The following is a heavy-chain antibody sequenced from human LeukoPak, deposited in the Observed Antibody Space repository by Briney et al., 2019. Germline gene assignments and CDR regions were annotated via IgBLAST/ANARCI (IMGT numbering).Heavy chain of an antibody. J-gene: IGHJ4*02. CDR3: VRRADFWALPEHTYSCDY. V-gene: IGHV4-59*07. CDR1: VGSIYSYY. Sequence: SDTLSLTCSVSVGSIYSYYWSWIRHPPGKGLEWLRYLYYRGGPTYNPSLKSRVTISADTSKIQLSLNLRFVTAADTAVYFCVRRADFWALPEHTYSCDYWGQGALVSVSS. D-gene: IGHD3/OR15-3a*01. CDR2: LYYRGGP.